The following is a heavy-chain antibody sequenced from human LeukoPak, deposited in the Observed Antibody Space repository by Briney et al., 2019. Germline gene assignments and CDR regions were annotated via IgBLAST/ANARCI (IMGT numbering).Heavy chain of an antibody. Sequence: SETLSLTCAVYGGSLSDYYWSWIRQSPGKGLEWIGEISHSGGTNYNPSLKSRVTISVDTSKNQFSLKLSSVTAADTAICYCARRRSDLNWYDPWGQGTLVTVSS. D-gene: IGHD6-19*01. V-gene: IGHV4-34*01. J-gene: IGHJ5*02. CDR3: ARRRSDLNWYDP. CDR2: ISHSGGT. CDR1: GGSLSDYY.